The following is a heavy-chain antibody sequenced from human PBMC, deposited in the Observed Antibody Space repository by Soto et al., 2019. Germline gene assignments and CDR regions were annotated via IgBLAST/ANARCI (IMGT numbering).Heavy chain of an antibody. V-gene: IGHV4-39*01. J-gene: IGHJ6*02. D-gene: IGHD6-13*01. CDR2: IYYSGST. Sequence: SETLSLTCTVSGGSISSSSYYWGWIRQRPGKGLEWIGSIYYSGSTYYNPSLKSRVTISVDTSKNQFSLKLSSVTAADTAVYYCASRGSSYYYGMDVWGQGTTVTVSS. CDR3: ASRGSSYYYGMDV. CDR1: GGSISSSSYY.